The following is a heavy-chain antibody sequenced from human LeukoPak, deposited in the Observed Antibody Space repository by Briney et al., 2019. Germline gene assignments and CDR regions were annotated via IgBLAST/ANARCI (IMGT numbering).Heavy chain of an antibody. J-gene: IGHJ4*02. Sequence: SVKVSCKASGGTFSSYAISWVRQAPGQGLEWMGRIIPILGIANYAQKFQGRVTITADKSTSTAYMELSSLRSEDTAVYYCARPHTGTSARVYYFDYWGQGTLVTVSS. CDR3: ARPHTGTSARVYYFDY. D-gene: IGHD1-14*01. CDR1: GGTFSSYA. CDR2: IIPILGIA. V-gene: IGHV1-69*04.